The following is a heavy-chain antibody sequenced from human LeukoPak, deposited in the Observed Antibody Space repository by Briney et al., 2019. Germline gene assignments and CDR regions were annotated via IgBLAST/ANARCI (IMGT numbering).Heavy chain of an antibody. CDR2: IWYDGSNK. CDR3: AREYGDFDY. V-gene: IGHV3-33*01. J-gene: IGHJ4*02. D-gene: IGHD4-17*01. CDR1: GFTFSSYG. Sequence: PGRSLRLSCAASGFTFSSYGMHWVRQAPGKGLEWVAVIWYDGSNKYYADSVKGRFTISRDNSKNTLYLQMNSLRAADTAVYYCAREYGDFDYWGQGTLVTVSS.